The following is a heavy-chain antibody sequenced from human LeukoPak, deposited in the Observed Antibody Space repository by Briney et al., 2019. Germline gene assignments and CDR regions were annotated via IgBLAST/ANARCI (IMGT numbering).Heavy chain of an antibody. J-gene: IGHJ6*02. CDR3: AKGTTAAPYYYYYSMDV. V-gene: IGHV3-23*01. CDR2: ISDSGGS. D-gene: IGHD1-1*01. CDR1: GFTFSRYA. Sequence: PGGSLRLSCAPAGFTFSRYAMNWVRQAPGKGLEWVSGISDSGGSTNSVKGRFNISTDNSKNTLYLQMNSLRAEDAAVNYCAKGTTAAPYYYYYSMDVWGQGTTVTVSS.